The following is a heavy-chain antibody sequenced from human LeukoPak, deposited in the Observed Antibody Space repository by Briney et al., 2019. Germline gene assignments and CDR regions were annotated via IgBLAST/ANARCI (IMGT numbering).Heavy chain of an antibody. Sequence: SQTLSLTCAISGDSVSSNSATWNWIRQSPSRGLEWLGRTYYRSKWYNDYAVSVESRITINPATSKNQFYLHLNSVTPEDTAVYYCARDLLAGRGGARWFDPWGQGILVTVSS. V-gene: IGHV6-1*01. CDR2: TYYRSKWYN. CDR1: GDSVSSNSAT. CDR3: ARDLLAGRGGARWFDP. J-gene: IGHJ5*02. D-gene: IGHD6-19*01.